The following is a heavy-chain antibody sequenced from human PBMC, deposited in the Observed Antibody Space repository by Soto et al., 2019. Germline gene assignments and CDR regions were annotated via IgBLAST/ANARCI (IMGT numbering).Heavy chain of an antibody. CDR2: IDNSGRYI. V-gene: IGHV3-21*01. CDR1: GFIFRDYS. J-gene: IGHJ4*02. CDR3: VRGDYRDY. D-gene: IGHD4-4*01. Sequence: EVQLVESGGGLVKPGGSLRLSCEVSGFIFRDYSMNWVRQAPGKGLEWVASIDNSGRYIFYAGPLKGRFTISRDNAKNSLFLQLRGLRADDTAVYFCVRGDYRDYWGQGTLVAVSS.